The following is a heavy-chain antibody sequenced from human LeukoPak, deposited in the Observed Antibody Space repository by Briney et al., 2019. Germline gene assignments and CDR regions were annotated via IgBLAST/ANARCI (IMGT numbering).Heavy chain of an antibody. CDR1: GFTFSTYW. CDR3: ARDSPFGGN. D-gene: IGHD4-23*01. J-gene: IGHJ4*02. V-gene: IGHV3-7*01. CDR2: IKGDGSER. Sequence: GGTLRLSCAASGFTFSTYWMSWVRQAPGKGLEWVANIKGDGSERNYVDSVKGRFTISRDNAKNSLYLQINSLRAEDTAVYYCARDSPFGGNWGQGTLVTVSS.